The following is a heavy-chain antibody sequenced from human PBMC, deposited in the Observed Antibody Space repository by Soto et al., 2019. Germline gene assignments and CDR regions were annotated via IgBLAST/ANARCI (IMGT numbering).Heavy chain of an antibody. CDR3: ARGKRGILTGYPPRYGMDV. CDR1: GYTFTSYA. CDR2: ISAYNGNT. Sequence: QVQLVQSGAEVKQPGASVKVSCKASGYTFTSYAITWVRQAPGQGLEWMGWISAYNGNTHYAQKLQGRVTMTTDTSTSTAYMELRSLRSDDTAIYYCARGKRGILTGYPPRYGMDVWGQGTTVTVSS. V-gene: IGHV1-18*01. D-gene: IGHD3-9*01. J-gene: IGHJ6*02.